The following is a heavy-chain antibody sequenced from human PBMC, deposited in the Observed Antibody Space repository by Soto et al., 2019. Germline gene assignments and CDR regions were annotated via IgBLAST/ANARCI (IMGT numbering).Heavy chain of an antibody. V-gene: IGHV3-30*18. CDR1: GFTFSSYG. Sequence: QVQLVESGGGVVQPGRSLRLSCAASGFTFSSYGMHWVRQAPGKGLEWVAVISYDGSNKYYADSVKGRFTISRDNSKNTLYLQMNSLRAEDTAVYYCAKDLESSGMDVWGQGTTVTVSS. CDR3: AKDLESSGMDV. CDR2: ISYDGSNK. J-gene: IGHJ6*02.